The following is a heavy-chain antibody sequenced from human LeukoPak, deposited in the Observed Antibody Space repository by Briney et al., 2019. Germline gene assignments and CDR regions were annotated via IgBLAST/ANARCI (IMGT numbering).Heavy chain of an antibody. CDR1: GFTFSTYT. J-gene: IGHJ4*02. CDR2: ISTSSSTI. D-gene: IGHD2/OR15-2a*01. Sequence: PGGSLRLSCAASGFTFSTYTMNWVRQAPGKGLEWISYISTSSSTIYYADSVKGRFTISRDNAKNPLFLQMNSLRAEDTAVYYCARGQFLIDYWGQGTLVTVSS. V-gene: IGHV3-48*01. CDR3: ARGQFLIDY.